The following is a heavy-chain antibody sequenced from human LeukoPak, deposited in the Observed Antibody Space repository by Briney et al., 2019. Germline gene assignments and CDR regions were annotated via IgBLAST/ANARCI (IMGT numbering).Heavy chain of an antibody. J-gene: IGHJ4*02. Sequence: PGGSLRLSCAASGFSFWNYWMSWVRQAPGKGLERVANIKEDGTEIYYVDSAKGRFTISRDNAKNAVYLQMNSLRADDTATYHCARIGYSSSSFDYWGQGTQVTVSS. D-gene: IGHD6-6*01. CDR3: ARIGYSSSSFDY. CDR2: IKEDGTEI. V-gene: IGHV3-7*01. CDR1: GFSFWNYW.